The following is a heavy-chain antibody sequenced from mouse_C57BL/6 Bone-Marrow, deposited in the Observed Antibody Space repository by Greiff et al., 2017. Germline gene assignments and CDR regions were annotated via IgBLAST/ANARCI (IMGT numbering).Heavy chain of an antibody. D-gene: IGHD1-1*01. V-gene: IGHV5-9-1*02. CDR1: GFTFSSYA. Sequence: EVQRVESGEGLVKPGGSLKLSCAASGFTFSSYAMSWVRQTPEKRLEWVAYISSGGDYIYYADTVKGRFTISRDNARNTLYLQMSSLKSEDTAMYYCTRDGLDYYGSSYDAMDYWGQGTSVTVSS. CDR2: ISSGGDYI. CDR3: TRDGLDYYGSSYDAMDY. J-gene: IGHJ4*01.